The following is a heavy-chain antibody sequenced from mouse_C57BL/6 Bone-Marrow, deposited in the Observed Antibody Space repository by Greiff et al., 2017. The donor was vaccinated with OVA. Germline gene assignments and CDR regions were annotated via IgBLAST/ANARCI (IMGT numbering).Heavy chain of an antibody. D-gene: IGHD1-1*01. Sequence: QVHVKQSGAELARPGASVKLSCKASGYTFTSYGISWVKQRTGQGLEWIGEIYPRSGNTYYNEKFKGKATLTADKSSSTAYMELRSLTSEDSAVYFCARYGYYGSSYWYFDVWGTGTTVTVSS. J-gene: IGHJ1*03. CDR3: ARYGYYGSSYWYFDV. CDR2: IYPRSGNT. V-gene: IGHV1-81*01. CDR1: GYTFTSYG.